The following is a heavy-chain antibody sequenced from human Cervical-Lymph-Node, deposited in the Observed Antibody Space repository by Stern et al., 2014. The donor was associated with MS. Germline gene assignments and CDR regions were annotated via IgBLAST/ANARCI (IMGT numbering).Heavy chain of an antibody. D-gene: IGHD3-16*01. Sequence: QLQLQESGPGLVEPSETLSLTCSVSGGSISGHYWNWIRQPPGKGLEWIGYMYYSGSTNYNPSLKSRVTISVDTSRNEFSLKLTSVTAADTALYYCARASYADLFDYWGQGTLVTVSS. CDR3: ARASYADLFDY. CDR2: MYYSGST. J-gene: IGHJ4*02. CDR1: GGSISGHY. V-gene: IGHV4-59*11.